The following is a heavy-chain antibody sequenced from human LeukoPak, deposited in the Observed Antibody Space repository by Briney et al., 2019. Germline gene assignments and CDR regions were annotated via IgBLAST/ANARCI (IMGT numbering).Heavy chain of an antibody. V-gene: IGHV5-51*01. CDR1: GYSFTSYW. CDR2: IYPGDSDT. Sequence: GESLKISCKGSGYSFTSYWIGWVRQMPGKGLEWMGIIYPGDSDTRYSPSFQGQVTISADKSISTAYLQWSSLKASDTAMYYCARIPTYYYGSGSYVNDYYYYGMDVWGQGTTVTVSS. J-gene: IGHJ6*02. D-gene: IGHD3-10*01. CDR3: ARIPTYYYGSGSYVNDYYYYGMDV.